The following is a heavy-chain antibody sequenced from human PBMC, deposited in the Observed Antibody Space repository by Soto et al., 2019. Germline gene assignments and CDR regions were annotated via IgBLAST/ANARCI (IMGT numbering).Heavy chain of an antibody. Sequence: GGSLRLSCAASGFTFSSYAMSWVRQAPGKGLEWVSAISGSGGSTYYADSVKGRFTISRDNSKNTLYLQMNSLRAEDTAVYYCAFVCGVTMVRGVIPPGPFFFDYWGQGTLVTVSS. CDR1: GFTFSSYA. D-gene: IGHD3-10*01. J-gene: IGHJ4*02. V-gene: IGHV3-23*01. CDR2: ISGSGGST. CDR3: AFVCGVTMVRGVIPPGPFFFDY.